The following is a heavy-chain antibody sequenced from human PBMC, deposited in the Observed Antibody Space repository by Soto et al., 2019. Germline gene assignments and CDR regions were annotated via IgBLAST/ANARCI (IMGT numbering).Heavy chain of an antibody. CDR1: GGSISSYY. V-gene: IGHV4-4*07. Sequence: QVQLQESGPGLVKPSETLSLTCTVSGGSISSYYWSWIRQPAGKGLEWIGRIYTSGSTNYNPSLKSRVTMSVDTSKNQFSLKLSSVTAADTAVYYCARDLYCTNGVCYTPFYYYYYGMDVWGQGTTVTVSS. CDR2: IYTSGST. J-gene: IGHJ6*02. CDR3: ARDLYCTNGVCYTPFYYYYYGMDV. D-gene: IGHD2-8*01.